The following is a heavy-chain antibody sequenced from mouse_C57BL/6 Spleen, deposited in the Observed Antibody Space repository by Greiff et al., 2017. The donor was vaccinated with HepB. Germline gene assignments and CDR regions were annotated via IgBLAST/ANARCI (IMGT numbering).Heavy chain of an antibody. Sequence: QVQLQQPGAELVRPGSSVKLSCKASGYTFTSYWMHWVKQRPIQGLEWIGNIDPSDSETHYNQKFKDKATLTVDKSSSTAYMQLSSLTSEDSAVYYCGRGPYGYLYAMDYWGQGTSVTVSS. D-gene: IGHD2-2*01. CDR1: GYTFTSYW. CDR2: IDPSDSET. CDR3: GRGPYGYLYAMDY. V-gene: IGHV1-52*01. J-gene: IGHJ4*01.